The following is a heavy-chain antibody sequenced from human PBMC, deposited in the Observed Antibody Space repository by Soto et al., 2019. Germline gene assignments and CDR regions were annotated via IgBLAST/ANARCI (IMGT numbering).Heavy chain of an antibody. J-gene: IGHJ4*02. V-gene: IGHV4-4*02. CDR2: IYHSGSP. Sequence: SETLSLTRAVFCGSINSRYWWSWVRQSPGKGLEWLGEIYHSGSPNYNPSLKSRVTISVGKSKNQFSLNLSSVAAADTAVYYCARDQNGSGNYYTRYFDYWGQGALVTVSS. CDR1: CGSINSRYW. D-gene: IGHD3-10*01. CDR3: ARDQNGSGNYYTRYFDY.